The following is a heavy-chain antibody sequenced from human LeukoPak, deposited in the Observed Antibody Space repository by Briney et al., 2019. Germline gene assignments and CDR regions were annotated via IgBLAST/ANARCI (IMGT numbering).Heavy chain of an antibody. Sequence: GASVKVSCKASGYTFTSYDINWVRQATGQGLEWMGWMNPNSGNTGYAQKFQGRITMTRNTSISTAYMELSSLRSEDTAVYYCASGIVGAWYYFDYWGQGTLVTVSS. CDR2: MNPNSGNT. CDR1: GYTFTSYD. J-gene: IGHJ4*02. D-gene: IGHD1-26*01. V-gene: IGHV1-8*01. CDR3: ASGIVGAWYYFDY.